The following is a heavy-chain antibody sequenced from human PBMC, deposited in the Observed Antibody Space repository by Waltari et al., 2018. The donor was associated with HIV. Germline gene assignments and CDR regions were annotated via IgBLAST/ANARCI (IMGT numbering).Heavy chain of an antibody. CDR1: GYNFTSYY. CDR3: ARFPYSSGWYFDN. V-gene: IGHV5-51*03. CDR2: FYPGDSGV. Sequence: EVQLVLSGAVMKKPGQSLRISCRAFGYNFTSYYVAWVRQMPGIGLQWMGIFYPGDSGVRYSPSFQGQVTISVDKSVNTAYLHWTKLKASDTAIYYCARFPYSSGWYFDNWGQGTLVTVSS. J-gene: IGHJ4*02. D-gene: IGHD6-19*01.